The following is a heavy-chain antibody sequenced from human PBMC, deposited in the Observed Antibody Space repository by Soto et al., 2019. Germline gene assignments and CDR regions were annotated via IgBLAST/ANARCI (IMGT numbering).Heavy chain of an antibody. CDR3: ARHYCGSYSTYFDY. CDR1: GGSISSYY. V-gene: IGHV4-59*08. Sequence: QVQLQESGPGLVKPSETLSLTCTVSGGSISSYYWSWIRQPPGKGLEWIGYIYYSGSTNYNPSLKSRSTISVDTSKNQFSLKLSSVTAADTAVYYCARHYCGSYSTYFDYRGQGTLVTVSS. J-gene: IGHJ4*02. CDR2: IYYSGST. D-gene: IGHD1-26*01.